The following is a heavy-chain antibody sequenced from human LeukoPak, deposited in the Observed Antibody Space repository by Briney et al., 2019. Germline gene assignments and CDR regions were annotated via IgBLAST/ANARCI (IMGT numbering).Heavy chain of an antibody. CDR3: AKHYMGSSYNRGLDY. D-gene: IGHD3-10*01. J-gene: IGHJ4*02. CDR1: GGSISSSSYY. CDR2: IYYSGYT. Sequence: SETLSLTCTVSGGSISSSSYYWGWIRQPPGKGLEWIGSIYYSGYTYYNPSLESRVTISVDTSKNQFSLKLSSVTAADTAIYYCAKHYMGSSYNRGLDYWGQGTLVTVSS. V-gene: IGHV4-39*01.